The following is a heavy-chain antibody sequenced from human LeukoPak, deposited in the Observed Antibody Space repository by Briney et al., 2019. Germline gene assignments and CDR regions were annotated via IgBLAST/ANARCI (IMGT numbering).Heavy chain of an antibody. CDR1: GFTFSNAW. J-gene: IGHJ6*04. CDR3: TTDSPYYYYGMDV. Sequence: PGGSLRLSCAASGFTFSNAWMSWVRQAPGKGLEWVGRIKSKTDGGTTDYAAPVKGRFTISRDDSKNTLYPQMNSLKTEDTAVYYCTTDSPYYYYGMDVWGKGTTVTVSS. CDR2: IKSKTDGGTT. V-gene: IGHV3-15*01.